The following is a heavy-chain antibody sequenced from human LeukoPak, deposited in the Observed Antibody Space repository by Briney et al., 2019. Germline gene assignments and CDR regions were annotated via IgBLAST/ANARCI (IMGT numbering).Heavy chain of an antibody. CDR2: ISPTGSTT. V-gene: IGHV3-74*01. J-gene: IGHJ4*02. CDR1: GFTFTSFA. D-gene: IGHD6-6*01. Sequence: PGGSLRLSRAASGFTFTSFAMHWVRQAPGKGLVWVSRISPTGSTTSYADSVKGRFTVSRDNAKNTLYLQVNNLRAEDTAVYYCARGPNSNWSGLDFWGQGTLLTVSS. CDR3: ARGPNSNWSGLDF.